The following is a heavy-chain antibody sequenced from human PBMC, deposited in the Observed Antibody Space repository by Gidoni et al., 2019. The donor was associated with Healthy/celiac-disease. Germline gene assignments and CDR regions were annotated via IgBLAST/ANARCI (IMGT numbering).Heavy chain of an antibody. Sequence: QLQLQESGPGLVKPSETLSLTCTVSGGSISSSSYYWGWIRQPPGKGLEWMGSIYYSGSTYYNPSLKSRVTISVDTSKNQFSLKLSSVTAADTAVYYCAIYDILTGYPSAIYYYGMDVWGQGTTVTVSS. CDR2: IYYSGST. CDR1: GGSISSSSYY. V-gene: IGHV4-39*01. CDR3: AIYDILTGYPSAIYYYGMDV. J-gene: IGHJ6*02. D-gene: IGHD3-9*01.